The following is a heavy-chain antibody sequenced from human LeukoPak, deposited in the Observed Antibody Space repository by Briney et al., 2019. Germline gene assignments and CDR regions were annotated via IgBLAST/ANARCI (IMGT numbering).Heavy chain of an antibody. CDR2: IIPIFGTA. J-gene: IGHJ5*02. CDR3: ARHHGGTYYDFWSGYSNWFDP. D-gene: IGHD3-3*01. CDR1: GGTFSSYA. V-gene: IGHV1-69*01. Sequence: GASVKVSCKASGGTFSSYAISWVRQAPGQGLEWMGGIIPIFGTANYAQKFQGRVTITADESTSTAYMELSSLRSEGTAVYYCARHHGGTYYDFWSGYSNWFDPWGQGTLVTVSS.